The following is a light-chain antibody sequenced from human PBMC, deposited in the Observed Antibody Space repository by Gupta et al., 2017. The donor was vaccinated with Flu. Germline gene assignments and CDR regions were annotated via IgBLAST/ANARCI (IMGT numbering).Light chain of an antibody. CDR2: GDD. J-gene: IGLJ2*01. V-gene: IGLV1-47*01. CDR1: SSNIESNY. Sequence: TISGSGTSSNIESNYVSWFHQLPGTAPRLIISGDDQRSSGVPDRFSGSNSGTSASLAISGLRSEDEADYFCAAWDDSLTGYVVFGVGTKLTVL. CDR3: AAWDDSLTGYVV.